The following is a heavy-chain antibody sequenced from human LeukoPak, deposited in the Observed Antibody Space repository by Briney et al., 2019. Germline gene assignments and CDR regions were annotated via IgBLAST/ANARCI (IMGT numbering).Heavy chain of an antibody. CDR1: GFTFSSYA. J-gene: IGHJ5*02. CDR3: ARDGLGYAIRWGWFDP. V-gene: IGHV3-30*01. Sequence: PGGSLRLSCAASGFTFSSYAMHWVRQAPGKGLEWVAVISYDGSNKYYADSVKGRFTISRDNSKNTLYLQMNSLRAEDTAVYYCARDGLGYAIRWGWFDPWGQGTLVTVSS. D-gene: IGHD2-8*01. CDR2: ISYDGSNK.